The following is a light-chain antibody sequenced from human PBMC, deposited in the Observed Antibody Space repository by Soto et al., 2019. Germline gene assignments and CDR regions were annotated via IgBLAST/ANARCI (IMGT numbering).Light chain of an antibody. J-gene: IGKJ1*01. V-gene: IGKV3-15*01. CDR2: DAS. CDR1: HRVAGY. Sequence: EILMTQSPATLSVSPGERATLSCRASHRVAGYLAWYQQKPGQAPRLLIYDASTRATGIPARFSGSGSGTLFTLTISSLQSEDFAFFYCQQYDGWPRTFGQGTKVEIK. CDR3: QQYDGWPRT.